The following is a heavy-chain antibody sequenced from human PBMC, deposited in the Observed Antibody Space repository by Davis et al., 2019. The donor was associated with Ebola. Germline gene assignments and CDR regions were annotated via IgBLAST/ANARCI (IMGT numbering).Heavy chain of an antibody. CDR3: ARLRTIAEGWFDP. CDR2: INAGYGNT. J-gene: IGHJ5*02. V-gene: IGHV1-3*01. Sequence: ASVQVSCQASGYTFTSYAMHWVRQARGQSLEWMGWINAGYGNTKDSQKFQGRVTITRDTSASTAYMELSSLRSDDTAVYYCARLRTIAEGWFDPWGQGTLVSVSS. D-gene: IGHD2/OR15-2a*01. CDR1: GYTFTSYA.